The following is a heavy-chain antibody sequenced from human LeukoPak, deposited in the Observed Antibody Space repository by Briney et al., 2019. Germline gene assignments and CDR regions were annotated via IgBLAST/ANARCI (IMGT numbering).Heavy chain of an antibody. V-gene: IGHV4-61*02. CDR1: SGSISSGSYY. D-gene: IGHD3-3*01. J-gene: IGHJ4*02. CDR2: IYTSGST. CDR3: ARAPSTIFGVITLDYFDY. Sequence: SETLSLTCTVSSGSISSGSYYWSWIRQPAGKGLEWIGRIYTSGSTNYNPSLKSRVTISVDTSKNQFSLKLSSVTAADTAVYYCARAPSTIFGVITLDYFDYWGQGTLVTVSS.